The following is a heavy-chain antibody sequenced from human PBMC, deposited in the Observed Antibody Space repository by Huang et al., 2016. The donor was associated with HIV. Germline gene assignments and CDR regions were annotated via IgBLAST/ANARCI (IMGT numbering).Heavy chain of an antibody. CDR1: GFTFDDYT. V-gene: IGHV3-43*01. D-gene: IGHD1-26*01. CDR3: AKVQLGAGAIDY. Sequence: EVQLVESGGAVVQPGGSLRLSCATSGFTFDDYTVHWVRQPPGKGLGWVSLSTWNGGIIHYADSVMGRFTISRDNNKKSLFLQMDSVRSEDTALYYCAKVQLGAGAIDYWGQGTLVTVSS. CDR2: STWNGGII. J-gene: IGHJ4*02.